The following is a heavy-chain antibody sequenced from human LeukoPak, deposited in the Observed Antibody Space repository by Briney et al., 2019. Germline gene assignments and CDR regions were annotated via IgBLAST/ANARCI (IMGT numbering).Heavy chain of an antibody. Sequence: GGSLRLSCAASGFTFNSHWMHWVRQAPGKGLVWVSRIDSHGTSTIDADSAQGRFTVSRDNSKNTLYLQMNSLRVEDTAVYYCVREGYGPGNYPFDYWGQGTLVTVSS. CDR2: IDSHGTST. D-gene: IGHD3-10*01. J-gene: IGHJ4*02. V-gene: IGHV3-74*01. CDR1: GFTFNSHW. CDR3: VREGYGPGNYPFDY.